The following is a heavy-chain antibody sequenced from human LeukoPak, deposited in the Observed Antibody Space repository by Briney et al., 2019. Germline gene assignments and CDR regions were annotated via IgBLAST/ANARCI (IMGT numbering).Heavy chain of an antibody. J-gene: IGHJ5*02. D-gene: IGHD1-26*01. CDR3: ARSGSYHNWFDP. V-gene: IGHV2-26*01. CDR2: IFSNDEK. CDR1: GFSLSNARMG. Sequence: SGPTLVKPTETLTLTCTVSGFSLSNARMGVSWIRQPPGKALEWLAHIFSNDEKSYSTSLKSRLTISKDTSKSQVVLTITNMDPVDTATYFCARSGSYHNWFDPWGQGTLVNVSS.